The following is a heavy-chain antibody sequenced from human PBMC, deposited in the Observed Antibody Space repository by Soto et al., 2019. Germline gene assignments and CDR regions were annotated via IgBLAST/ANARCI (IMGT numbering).Heavy chain of an antibody. Sequence: EIQLVESGGGLVQPGGSLRLSCAASGFDFKGSWMSWARQAPGKGLEWVANIRPDGSEGFYVDSVRGRFAISRDTAKNSLYLQMNSLRVEDTAVHYCARSSSWGQGTLVTVSS. V-gene: IGHV3-7*01. J-gene: IGHJ5*02. CDR3: ARSSS. CDR2: IRPDGSEG. CDR1: GFDFKGSW.